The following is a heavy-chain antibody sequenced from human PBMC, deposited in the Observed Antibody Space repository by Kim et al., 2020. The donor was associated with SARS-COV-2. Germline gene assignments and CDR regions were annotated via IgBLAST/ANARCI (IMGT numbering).Heavy chain of an antibody. CDR3: AKGPYYYDSSGYYYEMGY. CDR2: ISGDGGST. CDR1: GFTFDDYA. Sequence: GGSLRLSCAASGFTFDDYAMHWVRQAPGKGLEWVSLISGDGGSTYYADSVKGRFTISRDNSKNSLYLQMNSLRTEDTALYYCAKGPYYYDSSGYYYEMGYWGQGTLVTVSS. J-gene: IGHJ4*02. V-gene: IGHV3-43*02. D-gene: IGHD3-22*01.